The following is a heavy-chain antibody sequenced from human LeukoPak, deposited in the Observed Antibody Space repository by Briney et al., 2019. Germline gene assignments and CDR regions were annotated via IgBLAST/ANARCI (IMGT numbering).Heavy chain of an antibody. Sequence: GGSLRLSCAASRFTFSSYAMTWVRQAPGKGLEWVSVISGSGDSTYYADSVKGRFTISRENSKNTLYLQMNSLRADDTAVYYCSKTVSGTPEYWGQGTLVTVSS. CDR2: ISGSGDST. CDR1: RFTFSSYA. CDR3: SKTVSGTPEY. V-gene: IGHV3-23*01. D-gene: IGHD5/OR15-5a*01. J-gene: IGHJ4*02.